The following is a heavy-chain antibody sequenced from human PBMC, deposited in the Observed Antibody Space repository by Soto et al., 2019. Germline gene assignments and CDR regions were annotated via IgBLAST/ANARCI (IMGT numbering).Heavy chain of an antibody. D-gene: IGHD7-27*01. Sequence: ASVKVSCKASGYTFTSYAMHWVRQAPGQRLEWMGWINAGNGNTKYSQKFQGRVTITRETSASTAYMELSSLRSEDTAVYYCARGRDRPNWGLNHDSGYYFDYWGQGTLVTVSS. CDR3: ARGRDRPNWGLNHDSGYYFDY. V-gene: IGHV1-3*01. CDR2: INAGNGNT. CDR1: GYTFTSYA. J-gene: IGHJ4*02.